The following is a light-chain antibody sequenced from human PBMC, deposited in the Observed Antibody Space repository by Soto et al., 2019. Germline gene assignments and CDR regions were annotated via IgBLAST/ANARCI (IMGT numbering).Light chain of an antibody. V-gene: IGKV3-15*01. CDR2: GAS. Sequence: EIVMTQSPATLSVSPGERATLSCRASQSVSNNLAWYQQKPGRAPRLLIYGASTRATGILASFSGSGSGTEFTLTISSLQSEDFAVYYCQQYNERPLTFGGGTKVDIK. CDR1: QSVSNN. CDR3: QQYNERPLT. J-gene: IGKJ4*01.